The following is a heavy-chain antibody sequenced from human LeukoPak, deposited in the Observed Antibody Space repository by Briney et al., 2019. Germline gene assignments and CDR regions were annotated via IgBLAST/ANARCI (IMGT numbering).Heavy chain of an antibody. CDR2: IYHSGST. Sequence: SETLSLTCAVSGGSISSGGYSWSWIRQPPGKGLEWIGYIYHSGSTYYNPSLKSRVTISVDRSKNQFSLKLSSVTAADTAVYYCARNIITGTTERFDYWGQGTLVTVSS. CDR3: ARNIITGTTERFDY. V-gene: IGHV4-30-2*01. D-gene: IGHD1-20*01. J-gene: IGHJ4*02. CDR1: GGSISSGGYS.